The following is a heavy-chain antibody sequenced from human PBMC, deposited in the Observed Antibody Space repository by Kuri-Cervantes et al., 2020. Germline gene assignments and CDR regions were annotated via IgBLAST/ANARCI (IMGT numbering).Heavy chain of an antibody. CDR2: ISWNSGSI. D-gene: IGHD6-13*01. CDR3: AGSSWSRDAFDI. J-gene: IGHJ3*02. V-gene: IGHV3-9*01. CDR1: GFTFDDYA. Sequence: SLKISCAASGFTFDDYAMHWVRQAPGKGLEWVSGISWNSGSIGYADSVKGRFTISRDNAKNSLYLQMNSLRAEDTAVYYCAGSSWSRDAFDIWGQGTMVTVSS.